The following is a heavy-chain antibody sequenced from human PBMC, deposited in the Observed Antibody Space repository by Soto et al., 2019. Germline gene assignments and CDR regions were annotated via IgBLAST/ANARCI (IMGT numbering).Heavy chain of an antibody. J-gene: IGHJ5*02. D-gene: IGHD3-22*01. CDR2: ISGSGGST. Sequence: GSLRLSCAASGFTFSSYAMSWVRQAPGKGLEWVSAISGSGGSTYYADSVKGRFTISRDNSKNTLYLQMNSLRAEDTAVYYWAKDRWYYDSSPTGSIDPWGQGTLVTVSS. V-gene: IGHV3-23*01. CDR1: GFTFSSYA. CDR3: AKDRWYYDSSPTGSIDP.